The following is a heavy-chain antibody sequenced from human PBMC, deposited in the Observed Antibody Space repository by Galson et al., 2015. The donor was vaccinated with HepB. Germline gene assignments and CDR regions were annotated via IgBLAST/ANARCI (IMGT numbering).Heavy chain of an antibody. V-gene: IGHV3-48*04. Sequence: SLRLSCAASGFTFSSYGMHWVRQAPGKGLEWVSYISRGGNTIYYADSVKGRFTVSRDNAKSSLYLQMNSLRAEDTAVYYCAKAASGSYSPFDYWGQGTLVTVSS. J-gene: IGHJ4*02. CDR3: AKAASGSYSPFDY. D-gene: IGHD1-26*01. CDR1: GFTFSSYG. CDR2: ISRGGNTI.